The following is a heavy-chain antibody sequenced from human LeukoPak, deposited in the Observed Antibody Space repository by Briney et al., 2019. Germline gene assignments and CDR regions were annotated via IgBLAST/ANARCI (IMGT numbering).Heavy chain of an antibody. Sequence: ASVKVSCKASGYTFTSYGISWVRQAPGQGLEWMGWISAYNGNTNYAQKLQGRVTMTTDTFTSTAYMELRSLRSDDTAVYYCASIGCSSTSCQNNWFDPWGQGTLVTVSS. V-gene: IGHV1-18*01. CDR1: GYTFTSYG. D-gene: IGHD2-2*01. CDR2: ISAYNGNT. CDR3: ASIGCSSTSCQNNWFDP. J-gene: IGHJ5*02.